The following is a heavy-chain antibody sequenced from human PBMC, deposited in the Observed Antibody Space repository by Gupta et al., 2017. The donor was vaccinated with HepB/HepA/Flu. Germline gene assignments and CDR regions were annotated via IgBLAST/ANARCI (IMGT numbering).Heavy chain of an antibody. CDR2: IKSDGSTT. Sequence: EVQLVESGGGLVQPGGSLRLSCAASGFTFSTYWMHWVRQAPGKGLVWVSRIKSDGSTTNDADSVKGRFTISRDNAKNTLYLQMNSLRVEDTAIYYWATLKYGDSSVDYWGQGTLVAVSS. J-gene: IGHJ4*02. CDR1: GFTFSTYW. CDR3: ATLKYGDSSVDY. V-gene: IGHV3-74*01. D-gene: IGHD6-6*01.